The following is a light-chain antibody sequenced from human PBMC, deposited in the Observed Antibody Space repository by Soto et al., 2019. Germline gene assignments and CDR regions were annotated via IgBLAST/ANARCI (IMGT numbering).Light chain of an antibody. Sequence: DIQMTQSPSSVSASVGDRVTITCRASQGISSWLAWYQQKPGKAXKLLIYDASSLESGVPSRFSGSGSGTEFTLTISSLQPEDFANYYGQQYNSYSPITFGQGTRLEIK. V-gene: IGKV1-5*01. CDR3: QQYNSYSPIT. J-gene: IGKJ5*01. CDR1: QGISSW. CDR2: DAS.